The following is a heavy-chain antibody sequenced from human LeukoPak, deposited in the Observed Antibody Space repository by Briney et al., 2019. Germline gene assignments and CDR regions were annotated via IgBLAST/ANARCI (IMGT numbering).Heavy chain of an antibody. CDR3: ARGYCSGGSCYWPFDY. Sequence: SVKVSCKASGGTFSSYAISWVRQAPGQGLEWMGRIIPILGIANYAQKFQRRVTITADKSTSTAYMELSSLRSEDTAVYYCARGYCSGGSCYWPFDYWGQGTLVTVSS. CDR1: GGTFSSYA. CDR2: IIPILGIA. V-gene: IGHV1-69*04. J-gene: IGHJ4*02. D-gene: IGHD2-15*01.